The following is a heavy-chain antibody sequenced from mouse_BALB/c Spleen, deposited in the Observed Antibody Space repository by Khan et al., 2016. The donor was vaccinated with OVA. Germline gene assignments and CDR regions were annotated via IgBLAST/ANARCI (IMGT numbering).Heavy chain of an antibody. D-gene: IGHD1-1*01. CDR2: IYPGNDDT. CDR1: GYTFSSSW. Sequence: QVQLQQSGAELVRPGSSVKISCKASGYTFSSSWMNWVKQRPGQGLEWIGQIYPGNDDTNYHGKFKGNATLTADKSSRTAYMQLTSLTSEDSAVYFCARYYGSRFAYWGQGTLVTVSA. CDR3: ARYYGSRFAY. V-gene: IGHV1-80*01. J-gene: IGHJ3*01.